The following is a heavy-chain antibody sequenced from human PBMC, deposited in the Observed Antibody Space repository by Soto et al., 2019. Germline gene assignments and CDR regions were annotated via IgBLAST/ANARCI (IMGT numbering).Heavy chain of an antibody. D-gene: IGHD3-22*01. V-gene: IGHV1-18*01. CDR1: GYTFTNYG. CDR2: VSTFNDNR. CDR3: AKDSSGYSHGDDVSDV. Sequence: QVQLVQSGAEVKKPGASVKVSCKASGYTFTNYGLTWVRQAPGQGLEWMGWVSTFNDNRNYAQKLQGRVTLTTDTSTNTAYMELRSLRSDDTAVYYCAKDSSGYSHGDDVSDVWGQGTMVIVSS. J-gene: IGHJ3*01.